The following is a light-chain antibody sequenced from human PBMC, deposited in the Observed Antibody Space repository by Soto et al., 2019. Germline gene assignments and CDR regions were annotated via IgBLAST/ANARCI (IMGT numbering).Light chain of an antibody. CDR2: GTS. CDR1: QSVSTY. Sequence: DIQMTQSPSSLSASVGDRVTIACRASQSVSTYLNWFQQKPGKATNLLIYGTSSLQSGVSSRFSGSGSGTDFTLTITSLQPEDFATYYCQQTYSTPWTFGPGTKVEIK. V-gene: IGKV1-39*01. CDR3: QQTYSTPWT. J-gene: IGKJ1*01.